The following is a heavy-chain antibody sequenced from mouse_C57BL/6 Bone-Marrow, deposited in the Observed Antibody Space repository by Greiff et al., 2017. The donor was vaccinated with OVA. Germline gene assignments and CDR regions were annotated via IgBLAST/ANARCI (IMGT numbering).Heavy chain of an antibody. CDR3: TRDGYDYCAMDY. CDR1: GFTFSSYA. CDR2: ISSGGDYI. Sequence: EVMLVESGEGLVKPGGSLKLSCAASGFTFSSYAMSWVRQTPEKRLEWVAYISSGGDYISYADTVKGRFTISRDNARTTPYLQMRSLQSEDTAMYYCTRDGYDYCAMDYGGQGTSVTVSS. J-gene: IGHJ4*01. V-gene: IGHV5-9-1*02. D-gene: IGHD2-10*02.